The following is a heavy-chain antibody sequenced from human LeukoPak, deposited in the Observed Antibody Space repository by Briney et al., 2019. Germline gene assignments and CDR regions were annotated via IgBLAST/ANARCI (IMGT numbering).Heavy chain of an antibody. J-gene: IGHJ4*02. CDR1: GGSISSYY. CDR3: ARAIAVAGLYFDY. V-gene: IGHV4-59*01. CDR2: IYYSGST. D-gene: IGHD6-19*01. Sequence: SETLSLTCTVSGGSISSYYWSWIRQPPGKGPGWIGYIYYSGSTNYNPSLKSRVTISVDTSKNQFSLKLSSVTAADTAVYYCARAIAVAGLYFDYWGQGILVTVSS.